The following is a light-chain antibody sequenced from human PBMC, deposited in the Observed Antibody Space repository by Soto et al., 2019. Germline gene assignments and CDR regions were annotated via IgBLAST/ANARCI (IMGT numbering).Light chain of an antibody. V-gene: IGLV1-40*01. CDR1: ISNMGAGYD. CDR2: SDH. Sequence: QPVLTQPPSVSGAPGQRVTISCTGNISNMGAGYDVHWYQQLPGTAPKLLIFSDHNRPSGVPDRFSGSKSGTSASLAITGLQADDEADYYCHSYDNSLSGAAVFGTGTKLTVL. CDR3: HSYDNSLSGAAV. J-gene: IGLJ1*01.